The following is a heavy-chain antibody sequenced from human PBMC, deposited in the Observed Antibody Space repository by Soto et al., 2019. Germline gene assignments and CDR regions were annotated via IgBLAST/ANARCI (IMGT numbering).Heavy chain of an antibody. Sequence: EVQLVESGGGLDQPGGSLRLSCVASGFKFDYYWMHWVRQAPGGGLMWISRLQTDGSHPAYADSVKGRFTISRDNAKNTLYLQMNNLRVEDTAVYYCARGGDPDYWGQGTLVTVSS. J-gene: IGHJ4*02. V-gene: IGHV3-74*01. CDR3: ARGGDPDY. D-gene: IGHD2-21*02. CDR1: GFKFDYYW. CDR2: LQTDGSHP.